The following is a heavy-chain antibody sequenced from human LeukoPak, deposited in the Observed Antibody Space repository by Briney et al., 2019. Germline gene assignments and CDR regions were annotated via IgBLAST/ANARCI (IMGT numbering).Heavy chain of an antibody. CDR2: IYSGGST. CDR3: AREGNGYNYNDAFDI. CDR1: GFTVSSNY. Sequence: PGGSLRLSCAASGFTVSSNYMSWVRQAPGKGLEWVSVIYSGGSTYYADSVKGRFTISRDNSKNTLYLQMNSLRAEDTAVYYCAREGNGYNYNDAFDIWGQGTRVTVSS. V-gene: IGHV3-66*02. J-gene: IGHJ3*02. D-gene: IGHD5-24*01.